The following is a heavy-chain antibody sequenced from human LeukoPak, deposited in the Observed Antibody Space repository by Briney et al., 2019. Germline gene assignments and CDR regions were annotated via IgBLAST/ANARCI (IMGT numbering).Heavy chain of an antibody. J-gene: IGHJ4*02. Sequence: PGGSLRLSCAASGFTFSSYWMSWVRQAPGKGLEWVANIKQDGSEKYYVDSVKGRFTISRDNAKNSLSLQMNSLRAEDTAVYFCARDRGYSYGYGFDYWGQGTLVTVSS. D-gene: IGHD5-18*01. CDR1: GFTFSSYW. V-gene: IGHV3-7*01. CDR2: IKQDGSEK. CDR3: ARDRGYSYGYGFDY.